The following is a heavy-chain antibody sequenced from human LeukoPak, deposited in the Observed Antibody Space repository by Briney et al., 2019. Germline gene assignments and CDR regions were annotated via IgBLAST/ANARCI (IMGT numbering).Heavy chain of an antibody. CDR1: GGSISSGDYY. V-gene: IGHV4-30-4*08. Sequence: SETLSLTCTVSGGSISSGDYYWSWIRQPPGKGLEWIGYIYYSGSTYYNPSLKSRVTISVDTSKNQFSLKMSSVTAADTAVYYCARATLNLYYFDYWGQGTLVTVSS. J-gene: IGHJ4*02. D-gene: IGHD1-7*01. CDR3: ARATLNLYYFDY. CDR2: IYYSGST.